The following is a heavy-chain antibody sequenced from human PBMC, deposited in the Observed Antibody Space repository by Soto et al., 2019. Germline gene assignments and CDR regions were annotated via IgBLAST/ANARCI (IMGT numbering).Heavy chain of an antibody. Sequence: EVQLVESGGGLVQPGGSLRLSCAASGFTFSSYDMHWVRQATGKGLEWVSAIGTAGDTYYPGSVKGRFTISRENAKNSLYLQMNSLRAGDTAVYYCARAGVYYDYIWGSYRDYAFDIWGQVTMVTVSS. CDR1: GFTFSSYD. D-gene: IGHD3-16*02. CDR3: ARAGVYYDYIWGSYRDYAFDI. J-gene: IGHJ3*02. CDR2: IGTAGDT. V-gene: IGHV3-13*01.